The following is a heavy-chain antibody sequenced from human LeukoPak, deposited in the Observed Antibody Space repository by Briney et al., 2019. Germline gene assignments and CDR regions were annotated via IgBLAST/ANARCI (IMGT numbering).Heavy chain of an antibody. CDR3: VTSSGLYYFDY. V-gene: IGHV3-30-3*01. J-gene: IGHJ4*02. D-gene: IGHD3-22*01. CDR2: ISYDGSNK. Sequence: GGSLRLSCAASGFTFSSYAMHWVRQAPGKGLEWVAVISYDGSNKYYADSVKGRFTISRDNSKNTLYLQMNSLRAEDTAVYYCVTSSGLYYFDYWGQGTLVTVSS. CDR1: GFTFSSYA.